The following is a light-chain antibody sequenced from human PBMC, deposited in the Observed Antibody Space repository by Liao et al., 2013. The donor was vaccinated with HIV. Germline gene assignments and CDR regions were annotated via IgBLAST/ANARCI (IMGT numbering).Light chain of an antibody. CDR1: SIGTKS. CDR3: QVWDINSDQDVV. J-gene: IGLJ2*01. CDR2: YDK. V-gene: IGLV3-21*01. Sequence: SYELTQPPSVSVAPGKTARITCGGNSIGTKSVHWYQQKPGQAPLLVIYYDKQRPSGSPERFSGSNSGNTATLTISRVEAGDEADYYCQVWDINSDQDVVFGGGTELTVL.